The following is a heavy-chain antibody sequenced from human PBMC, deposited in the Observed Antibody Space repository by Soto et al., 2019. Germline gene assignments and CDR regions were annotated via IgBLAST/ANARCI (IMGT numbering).Heavy chain of an antibody. Sequence: SVKVSCKASGGTFSSYAISWVRQAPGQGLEWMGGIIPIFGTANYAQKFQGGVTITADESTSTAYMELSSLRSEDTAVYYCASMITFGGVIVRPFDAFDIWGQGTMVTVSS. CDR2: IIPIFGTA. D-gene: IGHD3-16*02. V-gene: IGHV1-69*13. J-gene: IGHJ3*02. CDR1: GGTFSSYA. CDR3: ASMITFGGVIVRPFDAFDI.